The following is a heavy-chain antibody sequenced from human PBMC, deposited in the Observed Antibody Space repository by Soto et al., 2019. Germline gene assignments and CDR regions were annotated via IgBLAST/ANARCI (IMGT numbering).Heavy chain of an antibody. CDR1: GFSLSTSRLG. CDR3: ARQQLVLQRIDY. Sequence: QITLKESGPTLVKPTQTLTLTCAFSGFSLSTSRLGVGWIRQPPGKALEWLALIYWDDDKRYSPSLKSRLTITKDTSKNQVVLTMTNMDPVDTATYYCARQQLVLQRIDYWGQGTLVTVSS. V-gene: IGHV2-5*02. J-gene: IGHJ4*02. D-gene: IGHD6-13*01. CDR2: IYWDDDK.